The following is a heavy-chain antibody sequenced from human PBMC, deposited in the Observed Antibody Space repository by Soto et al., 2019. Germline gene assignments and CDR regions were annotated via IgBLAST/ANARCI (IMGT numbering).Heavy chain of an antibody. CDR1: GFTFSSYA. J-gene: IGHJ5*02. D-gene: IGHD6-13*01. CDR2: ISGSGGST. CDR3: AKGVNAAAGNWFDP. V-gene: IGHV3-23*01. Sequence: EVQLLESGGGLVQPGGSLRLSCAASGFTFSSYAMSWVRQAPGKGLEWVSAISGSGGSTYYADSVKGRFTISRDNSENALDLQMNSLRAEDTAVYYCAKGVNAAAGNWFDPWGEGTLVNVSS.